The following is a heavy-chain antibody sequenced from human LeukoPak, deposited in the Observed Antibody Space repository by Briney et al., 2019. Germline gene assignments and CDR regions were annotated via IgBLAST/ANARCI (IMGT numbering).Heavy chain of an antibody. CDR1: GFTVSSSY. CDR3: ASDGAYAMAV. J-gene: IGHJ6*02. Sequence: GGSLRLSCAASGFTVSSSYMSWVRQAPGKGLEWVSVIYSGGSTYSADSVKGRFTISRDISKNTLYLQMNSLRAEDTAVYYCASDGAYAMAVWGQGTTVTVSS. CDR2: IYSGGST. V-gene: IGHV3-66*01. D-gene: IGHD1-26*01.